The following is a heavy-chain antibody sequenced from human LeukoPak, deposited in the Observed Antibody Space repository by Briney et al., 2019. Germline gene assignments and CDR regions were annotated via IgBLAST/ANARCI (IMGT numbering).Heavy chain of an antibody. V-gene: IGHV1-18*01. J-gene: IGHJ4*02. CDR2: VSTYNGNT. CDR3: ARVPVAGTRGFDY. CDR1: GYTFTTYG. D-gene: IGHD6-19*01. Sequence: RASVKVSCRASGYTFTTYGITWVRQAPGQGLEWVGYVSTYNGNTNYAQKLQGRVTMTTDTSTSTAYMELRSLRSDDTAVYYCARVPVAGTRGFDYWGQGTLVTVSS.